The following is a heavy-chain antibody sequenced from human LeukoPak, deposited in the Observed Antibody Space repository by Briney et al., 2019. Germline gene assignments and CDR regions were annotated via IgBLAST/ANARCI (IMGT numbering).Heavy chain of an antibody. Sequence: GGSLRLSCAASGFTFDDYAMHWVRQAPGKGLEWVSGISYNSDTIVYADSVKGRFTISRDNPKNSLYLQMNSLRAEDTALYYCAKDYCGGDCYSGWYFDRWGRGTLVTVSS. J-gene: IGHJ2*01. CDR1: GFTFDDYA. D-gene: IGHD2-21*02. CDR2: ISYNSDTI. V-gene: IGHV3-9*01. CDR3: AKDYCGGDCYSGWYFDR.